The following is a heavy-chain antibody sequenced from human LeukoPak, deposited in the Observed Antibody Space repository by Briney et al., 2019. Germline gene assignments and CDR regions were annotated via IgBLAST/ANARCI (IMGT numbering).Heavy chain of an antibody. CDR2: INTDGTTT. V-gene: IGHV3-74*01. J-gene: IGHJ4*02. D-gene: IGHD6-13*01. CDR1: KVTFSNYW. CDR3: ATPGIRDQYDFDS. Sequence: PGGSLRLSCTASKVTFSNYWMHWGRHAPGKGLVWVSRINTDGTTTNYADSVRGRFTISRDNAKNTLYLQMNSLRAEDTALYYCATPGIRDQYDFDSWGQGTLVTVSS.